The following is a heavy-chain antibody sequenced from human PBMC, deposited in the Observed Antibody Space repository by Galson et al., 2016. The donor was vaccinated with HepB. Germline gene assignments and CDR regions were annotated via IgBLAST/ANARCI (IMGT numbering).Heavy chain of an antibody. CDR3: ARSYQLLPTFDY. V-gene: IGHV3-53*01. CDR2: IYSGGDT. CDR1: GFIVSIDY. J-gene: IGHJ4*02. Sequence: SLRLSCAASGFIVSIDYMNWVRQAPGKGLEWVSVIYSGGDTYYADSVKGRFIISRDNSKNMVYLQMNSLTAEDTAIYYCARSYQLLPTFDYWGQGTLVTVSS. D-gene: IGHD2-2*01.